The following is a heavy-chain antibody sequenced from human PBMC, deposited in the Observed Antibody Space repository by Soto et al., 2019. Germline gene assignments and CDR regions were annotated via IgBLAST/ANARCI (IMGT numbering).Heavy chain of an antibody. Sequence: PGGSLRLSCAASGFSFGSYEMIWVRQAPGKGLECVSFISGSGSPIYYADSVKGRFSISRDNAENSLYLQMNSLRAEDTAVYFCARAQGDWLLAYCGQGTLATVS. D-gene: IGHD3-9*01. CDR2: ISGSGSPI. J-gene: IGHJ4*02. CDR3: ARAQGDWLLAY. CDR1: GFSFGSYE. V-gene: IGHV3-48*03.